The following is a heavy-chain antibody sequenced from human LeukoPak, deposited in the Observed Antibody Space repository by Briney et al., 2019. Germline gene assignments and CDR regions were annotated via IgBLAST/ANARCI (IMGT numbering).Heavy chain of an antibody. CDR1: GFTFSSYW. Sequence: GGSLRLSCAASGFTFSSYWMSWVRQAPGKGLEWVANIKQDGSEKYYVDSVKGRFTISRDNDKNSLYLQMNSLRAEDTAVYYCARERSENWFDPWGQGTLVTVSS. CDR3: ARERSENWFDP. J-gene: IGHJ5*02. CDR2: IKQDGSEK. D-gene: IGHD3-3*01. V-gene: IGHV3-7*01.